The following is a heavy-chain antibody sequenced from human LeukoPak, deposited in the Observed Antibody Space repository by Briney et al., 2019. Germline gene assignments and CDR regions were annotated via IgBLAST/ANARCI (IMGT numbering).Heavy chain of an antibody. CDR1: GFSFNSYW. CDR3: ARGGPDHAFDI. V-gene: IGHV3-74*01. CDR2: VNNDGTGT. J-gene: IGHJ3*02. D-gene: IGHD1-14*01. Sequence: GGSLRLSCAASGFSFNSYWMSWVRQVPGRGLVWVSRVNNDGTGTTYADSVKGRFTISRDNAKNTVYLQMNSLRDEDTVVYYCARGGPDHAFDIWGQGTMVTVSS.